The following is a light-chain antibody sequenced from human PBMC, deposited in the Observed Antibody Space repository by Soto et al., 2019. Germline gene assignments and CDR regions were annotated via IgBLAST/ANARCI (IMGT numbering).Light chain of an antibody. V-gene: IGLV2-14*01. J-gene: IGLJ1*01. Sequence: QSALTQPASVSGSPGQSITISCTGTSSDVGGYNYVSWYQQHPGKAPKLMIYEVSNRPSGVSNRFSGSKSGNTASLTIPGLQAEDEAEYYCSSYTTSSTLGVFGTGTKVTPL. CDR2: EVS. CDR1: SSDVGGYNY. CDR3: SSYTTSSTLGV.